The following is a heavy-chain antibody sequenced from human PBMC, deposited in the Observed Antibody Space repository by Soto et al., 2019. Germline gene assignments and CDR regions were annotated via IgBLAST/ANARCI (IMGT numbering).Heavy chain of an antibody. Sequence: LSLTCTVSGGSISSYYWSWIRQPPGKGLEWIGYIHYSGSTNYNPSLKNRVTISLDTSKNQFSLKLNSVTAADTAVYYCARDRIRSSSTDWPEWFDPWGQGTLVTVSS. CDR3: ARDRIRSSSTDWPEWFDP. CDR1: GGSISSYY. D-gene: IGHD2-2*01. V-gene: IGHV4-59*01. CDR2: IHYSGST. J-gene: IGHJ5*02.